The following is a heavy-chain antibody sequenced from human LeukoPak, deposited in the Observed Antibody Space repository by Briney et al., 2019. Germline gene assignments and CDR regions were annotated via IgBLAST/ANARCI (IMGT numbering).Heavy chain of an antibody. D-gene: IGHD1-26*01. Sequence: PSETLSLTCAVYGESFSAHHWSWIHKPPGRRLEWIGEINHSGSTNYNPSLKSRVTISVDKSKNQFSLKLSSVTAADTAVYYCARLVVGATYYYYYYMDVWGKGTTVTVSS. CDR3: ARLVVGATYYYYYYMDV. V-gene: IGHV4-34*01. CDR2: INHSGST. CDR1: GESFSAHH. J-gene: IGHJ6*03.